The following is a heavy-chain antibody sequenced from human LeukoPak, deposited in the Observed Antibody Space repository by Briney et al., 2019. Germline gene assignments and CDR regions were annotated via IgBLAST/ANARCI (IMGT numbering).Heavy chain of an antibody. V-gene: IGHV1-69*04. CDR2: IIPIFGIA. D-gene: IGHD5-18*01. Sequence: SVKVSCKASGGTFSSYAISWVRQAPGQGLEWMGRIIPIFGIANYAQKFQGRVTITADKSTSTAYMELSSLRSEDTAVYYCAAEYSYGFMDVWGHGTTVTVSS. CDR3: AAEYSYGFMDV. CDR1: GGTFSSYA. J-gene: IGHJ6*02.